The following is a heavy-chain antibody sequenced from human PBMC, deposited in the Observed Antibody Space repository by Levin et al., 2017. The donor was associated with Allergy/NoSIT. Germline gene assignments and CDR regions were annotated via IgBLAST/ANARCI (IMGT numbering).Heavy chain of an antibody. CDR3: ARDITMVRGVIISYYFDY. CDR2: IKQDGSEK. D-gene: IGHD3-10*01. V-gene: IGHV3-7*04. Sequence: LSLTCAASGFTFSSSWMSWVRQAPGKGLEWVANIKQDGSEKYYVDSVKGRFTISRDNAKNSLYLQMNSLRAEDTAVYYCARDITMVRGVIISYYFDYWGQGTLVTVSS. J-gene: IGHJ4*02. CDR1: GFTFSSSW.